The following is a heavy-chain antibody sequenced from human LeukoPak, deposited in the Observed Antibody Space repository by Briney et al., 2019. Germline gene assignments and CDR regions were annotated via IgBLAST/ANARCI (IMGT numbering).Heavy chain of an antibody. CDR2: INPNSGGT. Sequence: ASVKVSCKASGYTFTGYYMHWVRQPPGQGLEWMGWINPNSGGTNYAQKFQGRVTMTRDTSISTAYMELSRLRSDDTAVYYCARESTVTSRTDAFDIWGQGTMVTVSS. CDR3: ARESTVTSRTDAFDI. CDR1: GYTFTGYY. V-gene: IGHV1-2*02. D-gene: IGHD4-17*01. J-gene: IGHJ3*02.